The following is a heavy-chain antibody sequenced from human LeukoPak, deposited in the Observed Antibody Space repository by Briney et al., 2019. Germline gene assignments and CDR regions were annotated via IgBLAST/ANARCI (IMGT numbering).Heavy chain of an antibody. Sequence: SVKVSCKASGGTFSSYAISWVRQAPGQGLEWMGRIIPILGIANYAQKFQGRVTITADKSTSTAYMELSSLRSEDTAVYYCASTPGCSGGSCYPDRYYFDYWGQGTLVTVSS. CDR1: GGTFSSYA. J-gene: IGHJ4*02. V-gene: IGHV1-69*04. CDR3: ASTPGCSGGSCYPDRYYFDY. D-gene: IGHD2-15*01. CDR2: IIPILGIA.